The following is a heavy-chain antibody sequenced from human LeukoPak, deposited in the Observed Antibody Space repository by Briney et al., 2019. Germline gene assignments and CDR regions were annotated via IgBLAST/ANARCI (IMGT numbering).Heavy chain of an antibody. CDR1: GFTFSSYE. J-gene: IGHJ6*03. CDR3: ARDFFAPGIPAANYMDV. Sequence: GGSLRLSCAAPGFTFSSYEMNWVRQAPGKGLEWVSSISSSRSYIYYADSVKGRFTISRDNAKNSLYLQMNSLRAEDTAVYYCARDFFAPGIPAANYMDVWGKGTTVTVSS. D-gene: IGHD6-13*01. CDR2: ISSSRSYI. V-gene: IGHV3-21*01.